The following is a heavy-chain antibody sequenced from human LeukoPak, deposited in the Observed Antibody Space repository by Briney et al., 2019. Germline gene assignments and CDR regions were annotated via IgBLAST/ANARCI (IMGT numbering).Heavy chain of an antibody. CDR2: VYTSGSA. J-gene: IGHJ5*02. Sequence: SETLSLTCTVSGGSISSGNYYWSWIRQPAGKGLEWIGRVYTSGSANYNPSLKSRVTISVDTSKNQFSLKVSSETAADTAVYYCARGEYYSGSGTLNWFDPWGQGTLVTVSS. CDR1: GGSISSGNYY. D-gene: IGHD3-10*01. V-gene: IGHV4-61*02. CDR3: ARGEYYSGSGTLNWFDP.